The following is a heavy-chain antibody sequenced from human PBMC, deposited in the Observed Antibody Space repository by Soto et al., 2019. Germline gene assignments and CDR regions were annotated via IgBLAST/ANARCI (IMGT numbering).Heavy chain of an antibody. CDR2: ISGSGGST. CDR1: GFTFSNYA. J-gene: IGHJ4*02. CDR3: VKVGYDFWSGWDPYFDY. Sequence: EVQLLESGGGLVQPGGSLRLSCAASGFTFSNYAMTWVRQAPGKGLEWVSAISGSGGSTHYADFVKGRFTISRDNSKNTLYLQVNSLRAEDTPIYYCVKVGYDFWSGWDPYFDYWGQGTLVTVSS. D-gene: IGHD3-3*01. V-gene: IGHV3-23*01.